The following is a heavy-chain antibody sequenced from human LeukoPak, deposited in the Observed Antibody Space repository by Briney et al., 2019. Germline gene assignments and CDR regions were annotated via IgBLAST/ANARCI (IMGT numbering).Heavy chain of an antibody. CDR1: GYTLTDYY. CDR3: ARVGYYESSGYYEY. CDR2: INPNSGGT. Sequence: ASVKVSCKASGYTLTDYYMHWVRQAPGQGLEWMGRINPNSGGTNYAQKFQGRVTMTRDTSISTVYMELSRLRSNDTAVYYCARVGYYESSGYYEYWGQGTLVTVSS. V-gene: IGHV1-2*06. D-gene: IGHD3-22*01. J-gene: IGHJ4*02.